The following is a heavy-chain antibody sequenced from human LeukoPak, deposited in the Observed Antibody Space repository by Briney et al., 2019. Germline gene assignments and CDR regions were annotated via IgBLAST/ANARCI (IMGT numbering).Heavy chain of an antibody. J-gene: IGHJ4*02. D-gene: IGHD6-13*01. CDR1: GGSISSYY. CDR2: IYTSGST. Sequence: PSETLSLTCTVSGGSISSYYWSWIRQPAGKGLEWIGRIYTSGSTNYNPSLKSRVTMSVDTSKNQFSLKLSSVTAADTAVYYCAREDSSSWYLTLFDYWGQGTLVTVSS. V-gene: IGHV4-4*07. CDR3: AREDSSSWYLTLFDY.